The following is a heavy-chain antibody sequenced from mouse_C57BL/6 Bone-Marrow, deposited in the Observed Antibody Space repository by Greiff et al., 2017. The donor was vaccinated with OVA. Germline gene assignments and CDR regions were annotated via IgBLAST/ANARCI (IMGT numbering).Heavy chain of an antibody. Sequence: QVQLKQPGAELVMPGASVKLSCKASGYTFTSYWMHWVKQRPGQGLEWIGEIDPSDSYTNYNQKFKGKSTLTVDKSSSTAYMQLSSLTSEDSAVYYCARGHYDRFDYWGQGTTLTVSS. CDR2: IDPSDSYT. CDR1: GYTFTSYW. V-gene: IGHV1-69*01. J-gene: IGHJ2*01. CDR3: ARGHYDRFDY. D-gene: IGHD2-4*01.